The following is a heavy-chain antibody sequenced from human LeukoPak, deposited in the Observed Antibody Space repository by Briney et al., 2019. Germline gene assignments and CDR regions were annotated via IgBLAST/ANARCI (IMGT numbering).Heavy chain of an antibody. J-gene: IGHJ4*02. CDR1: GFIFSNYW. CDR2: INQRGSEK. D-gene: IGHD2-2*01. Sequence: GGSLRLSCAASGFIFSNYWISWVRQGPGEGPEWVANINQRGSEKYYVDSVKGRFTISRDNAKNSLDLQMNSLRVEDTAIYYCARLVVTPGNRGWYYEHWGQGTLVTVSS. V-gene: IGHV3-7*03. CDR3: ARLVVTPGNRGWYYEH.